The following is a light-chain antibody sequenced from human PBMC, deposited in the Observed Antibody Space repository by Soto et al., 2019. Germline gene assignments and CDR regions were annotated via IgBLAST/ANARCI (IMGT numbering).Light chain of an antibody. Sequence: QSLCAVSLSQRERATLSCRASQSVSGSYLAWYQQKPGQAPSLLIYGASSRATGIPDRFSGSGSGTDFTLTISRLQPEDSAVFYCQQYGRSPITFGQGTRLEI. CDR1: QSVSGSY. CDR3: QQYGRSPIT. J-gene: IGKJ5*01. CDR2: GAS. V-gene: IGKV3-20*01.